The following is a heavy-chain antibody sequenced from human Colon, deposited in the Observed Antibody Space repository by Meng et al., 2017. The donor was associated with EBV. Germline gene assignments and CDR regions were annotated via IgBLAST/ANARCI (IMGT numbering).Heavy chain of an antibody. CDR2: IFHSGLT. CDR3: MIDLLVLEKNEV. Sequence: QLSLQESDPVLHQPSVALSSTCAVFSRSIRISNWWCWVCPYPQKGLEWIGEIFHSGLTNYNTYLQSRVIISVDKSKKQFSLEVTSVTAADTAIYSCMIDLLVLEKNEVWGRGTLVTVSS. D-gene: IGHD1-1*01. CDR1: SRSIRISNW. V-gene: IGHV4-4*02. J-gene: IGHJ2*01.